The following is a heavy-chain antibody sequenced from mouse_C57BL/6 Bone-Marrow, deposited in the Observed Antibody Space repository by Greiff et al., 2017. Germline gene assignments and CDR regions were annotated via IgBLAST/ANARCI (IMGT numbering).Heavy chain of an antibody. CDR3: ARSYYDAMDY. V-gene: IGHV1-39*01. CDR1: GYSFTDYN. Sequence: QLQQSGPELVKPGASVKISCKASGYSFTDYNMTWVKQSNGQSLEWIGVINPNYGTTSYNQQFKGKATLTVDQASSTAYMQLNSLTSEYSAVYYCARSYYDAMDYWVQGTSVTVSS. CDR2: INPNYGTT. D-gene: IGHD2-10*01. J-gene: IGHJ4*01.